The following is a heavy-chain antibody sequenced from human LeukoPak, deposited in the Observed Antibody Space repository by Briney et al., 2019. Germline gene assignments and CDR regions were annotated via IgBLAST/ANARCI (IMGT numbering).Heavy chain of an antibody. Sequence: PSETLSLTCTVSGGSISSYYWSWIRQPPGKGLEWIGYIYYSGSTNYNPSLKSRVTISVDTSKNQFSLKLSSVTAADTAVYYCARAPRVAGSYYYYGMDVWGQGTTVTVSS. D-gene: IGHD6-19*01. CDR2: IYYSGST. CDR3: ARAPRVAGSYYYYGMDV. V-gene: IGHV4-59*01. J-gene: IGHJ6*02. CDR1: GGSISSYY.